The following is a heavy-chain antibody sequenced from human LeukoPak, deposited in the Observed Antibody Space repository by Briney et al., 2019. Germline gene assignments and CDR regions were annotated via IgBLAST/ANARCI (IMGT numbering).Heavy chain of an antibody. J-gene: IGHJ4*02. CDR2: INHSGST. V-gene: IGHV4-34*01. CDR3: ASADYGDYGYYFDY. D-gene: IGHD4-17*01. CDR1: GGSFSGYY. Sequence: SETLSITCAVYGGSFSGYYWSWIRQPPGKGLEWIGEINHSGSTNYNPSLKSRVTISVDTSKNQFSLKLSSVTAADTAVYYCASADYGDYGYYFDYWGQGALVTVSS.